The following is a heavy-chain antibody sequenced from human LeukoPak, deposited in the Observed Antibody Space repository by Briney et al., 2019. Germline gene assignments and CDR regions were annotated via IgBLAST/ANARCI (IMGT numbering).Heavy chain of an antibody. Sequence: GGSLRLSCAASGFIFSSYGMHWVRQAPGKGLEWVAVISYDGSNKYYADSVKGRFTISRDNSKNTLYLQMNSLRAEDTAVYYCAKEAHYYDSSGLDYWVQGTLVTVSS. CDR2: ISYDGSNK. CDR1: GFIFSSYG. J-gene: IGHJ4*02. V-gene: IGHV3-30*18. CDR3: AKEAHYYDSSGLDY. D-gene: IGHD3-22*01.